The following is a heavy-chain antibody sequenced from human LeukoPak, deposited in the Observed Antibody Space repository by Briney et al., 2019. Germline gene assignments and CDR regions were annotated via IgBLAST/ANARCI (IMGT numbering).Heavy chain of an antibody. J-gene: IGHJ4*02. CDR1: GFSFNNAW. CDR2: IKSKSDGGTT. Sequence: GGSLRLSCAASGFSFNNAWMTWVRQAPGKGLEWVGRIKSKSDGGTTDHAAPVKGRFTVSRDDSKNTLYMEMNSLQTEDTAVYYCTTYASGSHRDWGQGTLVTVSS. V-gene: IGHV3-15*01. D-gene: IGHD3-10*01. CDR3: TTYASGSHRD.